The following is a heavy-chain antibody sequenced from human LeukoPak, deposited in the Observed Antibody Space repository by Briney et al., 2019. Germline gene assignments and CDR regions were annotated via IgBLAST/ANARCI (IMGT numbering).Heavy chain of an antibody. J-gene: IGHJ4*02. CDR1: GGSISSYY. V-gene: IGHV4-59*01. Sequence: PCETLCLTRTVSGGSISSYYWSWIRQPPGKGLEWIGYIYYSGSTNYTPSIKSRVTISVDTSKNQFSLKLSSVTAADTAVYYCARGGSGWSFDYWGQGTMVTVSS. CDR3: ARGGSGWSFDY. D-gene: IGHD6-19*01. CDR2: IYYSGST.